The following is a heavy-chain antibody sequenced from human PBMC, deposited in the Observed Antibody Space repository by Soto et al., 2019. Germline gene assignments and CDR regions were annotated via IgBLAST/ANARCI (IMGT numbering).Heavy chain of an antibody. CDR3: ARDYGHDCSGGSCYLFF. CDR2: IIPMFGTA. J-gene: IGHJ4*02. D-gene: IGHD2-15*01. Sequence: QVQLVQSGAEVKKPGSSVRVSCKASGGTFSSYALSWVRQAPGQGLEWMGGIIPMFGTARYAQKFQGRVTITADESTSTVHMELSSLRSEDTAVYYCARDYGHDCSGGSCYLFFWGQGTLVTVSS. V-gene: IGHV1-69*01. CDR1: GGTFSSYA.